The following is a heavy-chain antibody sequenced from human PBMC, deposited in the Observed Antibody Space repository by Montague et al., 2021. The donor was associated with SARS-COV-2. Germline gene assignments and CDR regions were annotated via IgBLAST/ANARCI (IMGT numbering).Heavy chain of an antibody. Sequence: PALVKPTQTPTLTCTFSGFSLNTSGMCVSWIRQPPGKPLEWPARXDWDDDKYYSTSLKTRLTISKDTSKNQVVLTMTNMDPVDTATYYCARTYAPSAVAVDYWGQGTLVTVSS. V-gene: IGHV2-70*11. D-gene: IGHD6-19*01. CDR3: ARTYAPSAVAVDY. CDR2: XDWDDDK. CDR1: GFSLNTSGMC. J-gene: IGHJ4*02.